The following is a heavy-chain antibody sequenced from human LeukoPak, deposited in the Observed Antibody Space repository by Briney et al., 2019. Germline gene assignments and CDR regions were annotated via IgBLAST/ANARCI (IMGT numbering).Heavy chain of an antibody. CDR3: ARDDYDILTGPLD. V-gene: IGHV1-3*01. D-gene: IGHD3-9*01. CDR2: INAGNGDT. CDR1: GYTFTSYA. J-gene: IGHJ4*02. Sequence: ASVKVSCKASGYTFTSYAMHWVRQAPGQRLEWMGWINAGNGDTKYSQKFQGRVTITRDTSASTAYMELSSLRSEDTAVYYCARDDYDILTGPLDWGQGTLVTVSS.